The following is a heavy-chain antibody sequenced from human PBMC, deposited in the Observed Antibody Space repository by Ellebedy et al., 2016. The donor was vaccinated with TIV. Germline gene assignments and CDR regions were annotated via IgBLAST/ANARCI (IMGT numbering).Heavy chain of an antibody. CDR3: AKGPMGTYYFDY. J-gene: IGHJ4*02. CDR2: ISWDGGST. Sequence: PGGSLRLSCAASGFTFDDYTMHWVRQAPGKGLEWVSLISWDGGSTYYADSVKGRFTISRDNSKHSLYLQMNSLRTEDTVLYYCAKGPMGTYYFDYWGQGTLVTVSS. CDR1: GFTFDDYT. D-gene: IGHD7-27*01. V-gene: IGHV3-43*01.